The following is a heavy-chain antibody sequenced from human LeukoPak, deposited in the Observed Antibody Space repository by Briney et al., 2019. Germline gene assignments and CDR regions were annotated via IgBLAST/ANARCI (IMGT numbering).Heavy chain of an antibody. CDR3: AREDREYNYGSIDY. CDR2: SSSSSSYI. Sequence: GGSLRLSCAASGFTFSGYEMNWVRQAPGKGLEWVSSSSSSSSYIYYADSVKGRFTISRDNAKNSLYLQMNNLRAEDTAVYYCAREDREYNYGSIDYWGQGTLVTVSS. CDR1: GFTFSGYE. D-gene: IGHD5-18*01. J-gene: IGHJ4*02. V-gene: IGHV3-21*01.